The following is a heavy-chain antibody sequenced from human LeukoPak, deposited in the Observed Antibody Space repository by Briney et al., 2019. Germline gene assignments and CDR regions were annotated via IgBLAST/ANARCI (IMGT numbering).Heavy chain of an antibody. J-gene: IGHJ6*02. D-gene: IGHD6-6*01. CDR2: IYYNGHT. V-gene: IGHV4-59*01. Sequence: PSETLSLTCSVSGGSITSYYWNWIRPSPGEGLEWIGYIYYNGHTNYTPSLKSRVNISLDTSKNQFSLKMSSVTAADTAVYFCARGEGSSLYYFYGMDLWGQGPTVIVSS. CDR3: ARGEGSSLYYFYGMDL. CDR1: GGSITSYY.